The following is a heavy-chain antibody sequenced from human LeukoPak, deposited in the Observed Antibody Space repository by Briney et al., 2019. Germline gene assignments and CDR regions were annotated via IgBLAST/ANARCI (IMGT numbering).Heavy chain of an antibody. CDR3: AGLYSSSWYHGSPINWFDP. Sequence: SETLSLTCTASGGSISSHYWSWIRQPPGKGLEWIGYIYTSGSTNYNPSLKSRVTISVDTSKNQFSLKLSSVTAADTAVYYCAGLYSSSWYHGSPINWFDPWGQGALVTVSS. J-gene: IGHJ5*02. D-gene: IGHD6-13*01. V-gene: IGHV4-4*09. CDR1: GGSISSHY. CDR2: IYTSGST.